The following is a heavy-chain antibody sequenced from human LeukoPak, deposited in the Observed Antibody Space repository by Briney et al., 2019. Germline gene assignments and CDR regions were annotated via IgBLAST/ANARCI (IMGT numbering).Heavy chain of an antibody. CDR2: ISGSGGST. CDR3: AKDSTMIVVAYFDY. CDR1: GFTFSSYA. V-gene: IGHV3-23*01. Sequence: PGGSLRLSCAASGFTFSSYAMSWVRQAPGKGLEWDSAISGSGGSTYYADSVKGRFTISRDNSKNTLYLQMNSLRAEGTAVYYCAKDSTMIVVAYFDYWGQGTLVTVSS. J-gene: IGHJ4*02. D-gene: IGHD3-22*01.